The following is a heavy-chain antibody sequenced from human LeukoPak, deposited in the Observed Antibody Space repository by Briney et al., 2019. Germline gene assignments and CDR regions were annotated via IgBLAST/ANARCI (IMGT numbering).Heavy chain of an antibody. Sequence: GGSLRFSCAASGFNFDDYVMSWVRQAPGKGLEWVSGINWNGGSRGYADSVKGRFTISRDNAKNSLYLQMNSLRAEDTALYYCARSRHSYDSSGFPHYWGQGTLVTVSS. CDR2: INWNGGSR. J-gene: IGHJ4*02. D-gene: IGHD3-22*01. V-gene: IGHV3-20*04. CDR1: GFNFDDYV. CDR3: ARSRHSYDSSGFPHY.